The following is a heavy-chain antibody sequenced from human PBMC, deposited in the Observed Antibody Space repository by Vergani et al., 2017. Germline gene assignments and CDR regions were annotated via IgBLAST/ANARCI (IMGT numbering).Heavy chain of an antibody. D-gene: IGHD3-3*01. J-gene: IGHJ4*02. V-gene: IGHV3-21*01. CDR1: GFTFSSYS. Sequence: EVQLLESGGGLVQPGGSLRLSCAASGFTFSSYSMNWVRQAPGKGLEWVSSISSSSSYIYYADSVKGRFTISRDNAKNSLYLQMNSLRAEDTAVYYCAKSYDFWSGYYIWGQGTLVTVSS. CDR2: ISSSSSYI. CDR3: AKSYDFWSGYYI.